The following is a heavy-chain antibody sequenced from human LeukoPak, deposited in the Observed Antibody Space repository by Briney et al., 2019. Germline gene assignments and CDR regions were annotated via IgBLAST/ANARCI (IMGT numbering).Heavy chain of an antibody. J-gene: IGHJ4*02. V-gene: IGHV3-53*01. D-gene: IGHD6-6*01. CDR1: EFTVSSNY. CDR3: ARVIAARHFDY. Sequence: GGSLRLSCAASEFTVSSNYMTWVRQAPGKGLEWVSVICSGGSTYYADSVQGRFTISRDDSKNTLYLQMNSLRAEDTAVYYCARVIAARHFDYWGQGTLVTVSS. CDR2: ICSGGST.